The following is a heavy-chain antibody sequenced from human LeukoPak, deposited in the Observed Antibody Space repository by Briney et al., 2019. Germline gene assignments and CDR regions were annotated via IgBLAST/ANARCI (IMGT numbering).Heavy chain of an antibody. CDR1: GGAISIYY. Sequence: SETLSLTCTVSGGAISIYYWNWIRQSPGKGLEWIGYVHYSGSSNYNPSLKSRVTMSVDTSKNQFSLNLNSVTAADTAVYYCAREGGLYYDFWSGYFDPWGQGTLVTVSS. V-gene: IGHV4-59*01. CDR3: AREGGLYYDFWSGYFDP. J-gene: IGHJ5*02. D-gene: IGHD3-3*01. CDR2: VHYSGSS.